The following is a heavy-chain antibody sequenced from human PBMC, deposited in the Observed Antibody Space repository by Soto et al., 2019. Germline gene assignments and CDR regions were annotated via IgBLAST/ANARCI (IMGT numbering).Heavy chain of an antibody. Sequence: ASVKVSCKASGYSFTDYHIHWVRQAPGQGLEWLGRINPKSGGTSTAQKFQGWVTMTTDTSISTASMELTRLTSDDTAIYYCARGDSTDCSKGVCSFFYNHDMGVWGQGTTVTVYS. D-gene: IGHD2-8*01. CDR1: GYSFTDYH. J-gene: IGHJ6*02. CDR2: INPKSGGT. CDR3: ARGDSTDCSKGVCSFFYNHDMGV. V-gene: IGHV1-2*04.